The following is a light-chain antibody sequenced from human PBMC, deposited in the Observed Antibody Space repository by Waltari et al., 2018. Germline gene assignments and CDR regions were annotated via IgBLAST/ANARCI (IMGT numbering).Light chain of an antibody. V-gene: IGKV1-NL1*01. CDR1: YAFTNS. CDR2: AAS. J-gene: IGKJ1*01. CDR3: QQYWSIPWT. Sequence: DIQMTQSPSSLSASIGDRVTITCRASYAFTNSLAWYQQKPGKVPKLLLYAASRLESGVPSRFSGSGSGTDYTLTISSLQPEDFATYYCQQYWSIPWTFGQGTKVEI.